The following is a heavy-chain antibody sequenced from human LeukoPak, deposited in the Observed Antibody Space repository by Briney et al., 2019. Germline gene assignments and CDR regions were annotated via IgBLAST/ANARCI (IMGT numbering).Heavy chain of an antibody. D-gene: IGHD4-23*01. CDR1: GGSISSYY. J-gene: IGHJ5*02. CDR3: ARGVATVVSNWFDP. Sequence: TLSLTCPVSGGSISSYYWGWIRQPPGKGLEWIGYIYYSGSTNYNPSLKSRVTISVDTSKNQFSLKLSSVTAADTAVYYCARGVATVVSNWFDPWGQGTLVTVSS. CDR2: IYYSGST. V-gene: IGHV4-59*01.